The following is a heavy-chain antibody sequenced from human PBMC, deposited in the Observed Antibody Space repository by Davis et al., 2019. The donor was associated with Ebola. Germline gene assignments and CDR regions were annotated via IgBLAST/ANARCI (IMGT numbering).Heavy chain of an antibody. D-gene: IGHD3-22*01. CDR1: VCSISSPSYY. V-gene: IGHV4-39*01. CDR2: IYYSGST. J-gene: IGHJ4*02. CDR3: VSVMTYYYDSSGNYGKSGYFDY. Sequence: PSETLSLTCTVSVCSISSPSYYWGWIRQPPGKGLEWIATIYYSGSTYYNPSLKSRVTISVDTSKNQFSLKLSSVTAADTAVYYCVSVMTYYYDSSGNYGKSGYFDYWGQGTLVTVSS.